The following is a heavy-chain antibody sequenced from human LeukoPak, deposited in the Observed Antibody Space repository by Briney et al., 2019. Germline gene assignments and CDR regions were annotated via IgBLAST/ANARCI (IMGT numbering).Heavy chain of an antibody. Sequence: SQTLSLTCTVSGGSISSGGYYWSWIRQNPGKGLEWIGYSYYRGNTYYNPSLKSRVTISVDASKNQFSLKLSSVTAADTAVYYCARARANSPTAPHFDYWGQGTLVTVSS. V-gene: IGHV4-31*03. D-gene: IGHD4-23*01. CDR3: ARARANSPTAPHFDY. J-gene: IGHJ4*02. CDR2: SYYRGNT. CDR1: GGSISSGGYY.